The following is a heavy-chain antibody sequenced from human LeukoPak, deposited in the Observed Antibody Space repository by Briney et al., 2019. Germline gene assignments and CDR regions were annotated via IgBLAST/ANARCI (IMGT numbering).Heavy chain of an antibody. CDR3: ASTPYDYVWGSYRSYYFDY. D-gene: IGHD3-16*02. V-gene: IGHV4-39*01. J-gene: IGHJ4*02. CDR2: IYYSGST. Sequence: PSETLSLTCTVSGGSISSSSYYWGWIRQPPGKGLEWIGSIYYSGSTYYNPSLKSRVTISVDTSKNQFSLKLSSVTAADTAVYYCASTPYDYVWGSYRSYYFDYWGQGTLVTVSS. CDR1: GGSISSSSYY.